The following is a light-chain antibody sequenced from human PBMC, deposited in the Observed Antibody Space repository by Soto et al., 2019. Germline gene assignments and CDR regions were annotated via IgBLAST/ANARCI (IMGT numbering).Light chain of an antibody. CDR1: SGHSSYA. V-gene: IGLV4-69*01. CDR3: QTWGTGIHVL. Sequence: QPVLTQSPSASASLGASVKLTCTLSSGHSSYAIAWHQQQSEKGPRYLMKLNSDGSHSKGDGIPDRFSGSSSGAERYLTISSLQSEDEADYYCQTWGTGIHVLFGGGTKLTVL. J-gene: IGLJ2*01. CDR2: LNSDGSH.